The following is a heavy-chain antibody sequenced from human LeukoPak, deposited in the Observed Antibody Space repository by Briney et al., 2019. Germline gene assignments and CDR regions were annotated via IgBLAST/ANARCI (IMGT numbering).Heavy chain of an antibody. CDR3: ATALYGSGSYRLTPGYYYYGMDV. V-gene: IGHV1-24*01. CDR1: EYTLTELS. CDR2: FDPEDGET. J-gene: IGHJ6*02. Sequence: GASVKVSCKVSEYTLTELSMHWVRQAPGKGLEWMGGFDPEDGETIYAQKFQGRVTMTEDTSTDTAYMELSSLRSEDTAVYYCATALYGSGSYRLTPGYYYYGMDVWGQGTTVTVSS. D-gene: IGHD3-10*01.